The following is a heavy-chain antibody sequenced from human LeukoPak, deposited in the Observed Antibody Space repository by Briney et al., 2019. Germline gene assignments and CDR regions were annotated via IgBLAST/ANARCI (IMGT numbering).Heavy chain of an antibody. Sequence: GASVKVSCKASGYTFTSYYMHWVRQAPGQGLEWMGIINPSSGSTSYAQKFQGRVAMTRDTSTSTVYMEMSSLRSEDTAVYYCARAGNYYYYYMDVWGKGTTVTVSS. D-gene: IGHD3-10*01. CDR3: ARAGNYYYYYMDV. J-gene: IGHJ6*03. V-gene: IGHV1-46*01. CDR2: INPSSGST. CDR1: GYTFTSYY.